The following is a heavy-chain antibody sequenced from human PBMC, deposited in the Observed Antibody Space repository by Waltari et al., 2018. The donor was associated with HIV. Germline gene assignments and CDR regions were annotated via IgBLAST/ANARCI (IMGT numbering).Heavy chain of an antibody. CDR2: IWYDGSNQ. CDR1: GFTFSSYG. J-gene: IGHJ4*02. V-gene: IGHV3-33*01. CDR3: AREDRLYCGGDCYPGDY. D-gene: IGHD2-21*02. Sequence: QVQLVESGGGVVQPGRSLRLSCAASGFTFSSYGMQWVRQAPGNGLGWVEVIWYDGSNQDYGDSVKGRFTISRDKSKNTLYLQMNSLRAEDTAVYYCAREDRLYCGGDCYPGDYWGQGTLVTVSS.